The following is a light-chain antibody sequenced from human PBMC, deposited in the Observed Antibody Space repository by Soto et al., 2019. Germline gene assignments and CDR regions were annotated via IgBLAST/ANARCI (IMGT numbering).Light chain of an antibody. V-gene: IGKV1-5*01. CDR2: DAS. Sequence: DIQMTQSPSTLSASVGDRVTITCRASQRISSWLAWYQQKPGKAPKLLIYDASSLESGVPSRFSGSGSGTEFTLTISSLQPDDFATDYCQQYNSYSITFGQGTRLEIK. J-gene: IGKJ5*01. CDR1: QRISSW. CDR3: QQYNSYSIT.